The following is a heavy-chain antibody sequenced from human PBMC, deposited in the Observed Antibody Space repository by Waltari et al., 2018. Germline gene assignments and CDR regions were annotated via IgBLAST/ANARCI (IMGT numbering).Heavy chain of an antibody. D-gene: IGHD2-15*01. CDR1: GGTFSSYA. Sequence: QVQLVQSGAEVKKPGSSVKVSCKASGGTFSSYAISWVRQAPGQGLEWMGGMSRIVGTENYAQKFQGRVTITADESTSTAYMELSSLRSEDTAVYYCARDSFRSPLDAFDIWGQGTMVTVSS. CDR3: ARDSFRSPLDAFDI. J-gene: IGHJ3*02. CDR2: MSRIVGTE. V-gene: IGHV1-69*13.